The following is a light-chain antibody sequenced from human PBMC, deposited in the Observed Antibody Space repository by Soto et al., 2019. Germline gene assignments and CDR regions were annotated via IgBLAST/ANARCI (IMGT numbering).Light chain of an antibody. J-gene: IGKJ1*01. Sequence: DVVLTQTPLSSPVTLGQPASISCRSSQSLVYSDVNTYLSWLQQRPGQPPRLLIYRGSNRFSGVPDRFSGSGAGTDFTLKINRVEAEDVGIYYCVQFAHFPRTFGQGTKVEIK. CDR1: QSLVYSDVNTY. CDR2: RGS. V-gene: IGKV2-24*01. CDR3: VQFAHFPRT.